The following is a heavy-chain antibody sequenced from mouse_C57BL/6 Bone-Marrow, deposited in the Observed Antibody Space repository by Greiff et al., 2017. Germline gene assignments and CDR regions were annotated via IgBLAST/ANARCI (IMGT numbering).Heavy chain of an antibody. Sequence: QVQLQQPGAELVRPGSSVKLSCKASGYTFTSYWMDWVKQRPGQGLEWIGNIYPSDSETNYNQKFKDKATLTVDKSSSTAYMQLSSLTSEDSAVYYCARRDYSNMYFDVWGTGTTVTVSS. J-gene: IGHJ1*03. CDR1: GYTFTSYW. CDR3: ARRDYSNMYFDV. CDR2: IYPSDSET. D-gene: IGHD2-5*01. V-gene: IGHV1-61*01.